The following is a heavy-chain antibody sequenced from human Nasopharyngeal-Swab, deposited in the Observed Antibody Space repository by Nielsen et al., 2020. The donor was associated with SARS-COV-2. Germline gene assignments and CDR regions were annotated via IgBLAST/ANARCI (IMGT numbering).Heavy chain of an antibody. CDR2: YPGDSDT. Sequence: GESLKISCKGSGYSFTSYWIGWVRQMPGKGLEWMGIYPGDSDTRYSPSFQGQVTISADKSISTAYLQWGSLKASDTAMYYCARPSFHEGFDYWGQGTLVTVSS. D-gene: IGHD2-21*01. V-gene: IGHV5-51*01. CDR1: GYSFTSYW. J-gene: IGHJ4*02. CDR3: ARPSFHEGFDY.